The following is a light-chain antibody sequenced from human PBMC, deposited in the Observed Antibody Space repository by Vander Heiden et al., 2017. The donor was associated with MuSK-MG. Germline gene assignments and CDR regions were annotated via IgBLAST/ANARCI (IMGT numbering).Light chain of an antibody. Sequence: DIQMTQSPSALTASVGGKVTITCLASQSISSYLNWYQQKPGKAPKLLIYAASSLQSGVPSRFSGSGSGTDFTLTISSLQPEDFATYYCQQCYSTPRTFGQGTKLEIK. CDR1: QSISSY. CDR3: QQCYSTPRT. CDR2: AAS. J-gene: IGKJ2*01. V-gene: IGKV1-39*01.